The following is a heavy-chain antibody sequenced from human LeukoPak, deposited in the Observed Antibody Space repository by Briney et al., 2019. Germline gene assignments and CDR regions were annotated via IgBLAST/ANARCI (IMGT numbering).Heavy chain of an antibody. J-gene: IGHJ5*02. D-gene: IGHD3-10*01. V-gene: IGHV4-34*01. CDR3: ARAGYYGSGSYEGWFDP. Sequence: PSETLSLTCAVYGGSFSGYYWSWIRQPPGKGLEWIGEINHSGSTNYNPSLKRRVTISVDTSKNQFSLKLSSVTAADTAVYYCARAGYYGSGSYEGWFDPWGQGTLVTVSS. CDR1: GGSFSGYY. CDR2: INHSGST.